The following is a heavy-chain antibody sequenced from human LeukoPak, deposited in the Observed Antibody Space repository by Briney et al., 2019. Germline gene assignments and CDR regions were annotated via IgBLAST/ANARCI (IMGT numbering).Heavy chain of an antibody. CDR3: ARVSPGYCSSTSCNRPYYYYYGMDV. V-gene: IGHV4-34*01. J-gene: IGHJ6*02. CDR2: INHSGST. CDR1: GGSFSGYY. D-gene: IGHD2-2*01. Sequence: WETLSLTCAVYGGSFSGYYWSWIRQPPGKGLEWIGEINHSGSTNYNPSLKSRVTISVDTSKNQFSLKLSSVTAADTAMYYCARVSPGYCSSTSCNRPYYYYYGMDVWGQGTTVTVSS.